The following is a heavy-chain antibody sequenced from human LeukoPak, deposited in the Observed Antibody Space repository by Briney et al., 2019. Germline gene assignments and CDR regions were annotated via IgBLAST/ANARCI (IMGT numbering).Heavy chain of an antibody. CDR2: ISGSGGST. V-gene: IGHV3-23*01. CDR3: AKDPDYRDSSACSYFDY. CDR1: GFSFSSYA. D-gene: IGHD6-25*01. J-gene: IGHJ4*02. Sequence: GGSLRLSCAASGFSFSSYAMSWVRQAPGKGLEWGSGISGSGGSTYYADSVKGRFTISRDNSKNTLFLQVSSLRAGDTAVYYCAKDPDYRDSSACSYFDYWGQGTLVTVSS.